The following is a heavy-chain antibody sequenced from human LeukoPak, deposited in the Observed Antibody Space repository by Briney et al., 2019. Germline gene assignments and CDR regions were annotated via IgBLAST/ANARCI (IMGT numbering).Heavy chain of an antibody. CDR3: ARGPTPTTFRDY. CDR2: IYYSGST. Sequence: SETLSLTCTVSGGSISSSSYYWGWIRQPPGTGLEWIGSIYYSGSTYYNPSLKSRVTISVDTSKNQFSLKLSSVTAADTAVYYCARGPTPTTFRDYWGQGTLVTVSS. D-gene: IGHD1-26*01. V-gene: IGHV4-39*07. CDR1: GGSISSSSYY. J-gene: IGHJ4*02.